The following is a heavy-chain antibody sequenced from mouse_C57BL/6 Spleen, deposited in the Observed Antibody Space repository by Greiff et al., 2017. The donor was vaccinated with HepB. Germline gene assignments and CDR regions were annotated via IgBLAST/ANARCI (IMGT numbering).Heavy chain of an antibody. V-gene: IGHV1-76*01. CDR2: IYPGSGNT. D-gene: IGHD4-1*01. Sequence: QVQLQQSGAELVRPGASVKLSCKASGYTFTDYYINWVKQRPGQGLEWIARIYPGSGNTYYNEKFKGKATLTAEKSSSTAYMQLSSLTSEDSAVYFCAREEELGYYFDYWGQGTTLTVSS. CDR3: AREEELGYYFDY. CDR1: GYTFTDYY. J-gene: IGHJ2*01.